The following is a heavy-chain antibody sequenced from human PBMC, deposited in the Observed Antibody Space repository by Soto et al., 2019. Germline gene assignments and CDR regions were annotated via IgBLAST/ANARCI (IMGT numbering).Heavy chain of an antibody. V-gene: IGHV1-18*04. J-gene: IGHJ6*02. CDR3: ARDDGIAARLIYYYGMDV. CDR2: ISAYNGNT. D-gene: IGHD6-6*01. CDR1: GYTFTSYG. Sequence: ASVKVSCKASGYTFTSYGISWVRQAPGQGLEWMGWISAYNGNTNYAQKLQGRVTMTTDTSTSTAYMELRSLRSDDTAVYYCARDDGIAARLIYYYGMDVWGQGTTVTVSS.